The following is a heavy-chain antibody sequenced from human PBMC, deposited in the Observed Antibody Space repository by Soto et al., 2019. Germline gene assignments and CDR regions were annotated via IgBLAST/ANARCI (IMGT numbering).Heavy chain of an antibody. CDR1: GSTFSSYA. Sequence: QVQLVQSGAEVKKPGSSVKVSCKASGSTFSSYAISWVRQAPGQGLEWMGGIIPIFGTANYAQKFQGRVTITADESTSTAYMELSSLRSEDTAVYYCARGGDSSGWFPNYFDYWGQGTLVTVSS. V-gene: IGHV1-69*01. J-gene: IGHJ4*02. D-gene: IGHD6-19*01. CDR3: ARGGDSSGWFPNYFDY. CDR2: IIPIFGTA.